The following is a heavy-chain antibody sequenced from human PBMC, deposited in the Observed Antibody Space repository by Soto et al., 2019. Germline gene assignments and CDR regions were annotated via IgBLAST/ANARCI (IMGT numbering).Heavy chain of an antibody. CDR1: GYSFTSYW. Sequence: GESLKLSCKGSGYSFTSYWISWVRQMPGKGLEWMGRIDPSDSYTNYSPSFQGHVTISADKSISTAYLQWSSLKASDTAMYYCARTEDIVVVPDKYGMDVWGQGTTVTVSS. J-gene: IGHJ6*02. D-gene: IGHD2-2*01. CDR3: ARTEDIVVVPDKYGMDV. CDR2: IDPSDSYT. V-gene: IGHV5-10-1*01.